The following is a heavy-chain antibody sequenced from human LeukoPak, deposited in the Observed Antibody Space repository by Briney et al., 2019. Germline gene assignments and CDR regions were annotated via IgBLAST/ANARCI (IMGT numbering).Heavy chain of an antibody. CDR1: GYTFTNYW. Sequence: GASLQISCQRSGYTFTNYWIGWVRQVPGKGLEWMGIIYPGNSDTRYSPSFQGRVTISADKSINTAYLQWSSLKASDTAIYYCARHGPLEMATTDIDYWGQGTLATVSS. V-gene: IGHV5-51*01. J-gene: IGHJ4*02. CDR3: ARHGPLEMATTDIDY. CDR2: IYPGNSDT. D-gene: IGHD5-24*01.